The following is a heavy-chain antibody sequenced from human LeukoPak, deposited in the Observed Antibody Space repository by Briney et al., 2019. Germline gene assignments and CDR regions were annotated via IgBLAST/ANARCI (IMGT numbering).Heavy chain of an antibody. J-gene: IGHJ4*02. Sequence: TSETLSLTCGVSGGAITNYYWNWIRQAPGKGLEWLGYIYYTGSTTYNPSVKSRITISLDTSKKQISLKLRSVTAADTAVYYCASTGGEWELLYFDYWGQGTLVTVSS. CDR2: IYYTGST. V-gene: IGHV4-59*01. D-gene: IGHD1-26*01. CDR1: GGAITNYY. CDR3: ASTGGEWELLYFDY.